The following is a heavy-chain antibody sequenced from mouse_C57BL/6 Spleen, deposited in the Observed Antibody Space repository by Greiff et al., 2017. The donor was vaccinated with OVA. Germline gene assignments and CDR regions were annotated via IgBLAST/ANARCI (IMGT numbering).Heavy chain of an antibody. CDR3: ARRNWDYFDY. CDR1: GFTFSSYG. CDR2: ISSGGSYT. V-gene: IGHV5-6*01. J-gene: IGHJ2*01. D-gene: IGHD4-1*01. Sequence: EVQLQQSGGDLVKPGGSLKLSCAASGFTFSSYGMSWVRQTPDKRLEWVATISSGGSYTYYPDSVKGRFTISRDNAKNTLYLQMSSLKSEDTAMYYCARRNWDYFDYWGQGTTLTVSS.